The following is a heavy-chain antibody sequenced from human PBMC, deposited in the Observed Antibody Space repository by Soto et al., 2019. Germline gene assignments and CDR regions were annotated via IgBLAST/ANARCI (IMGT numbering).Heavy chain of an antibody. CDR3: AKDMNSVPEY. Sequence: GSLRLSCAAPGFTFSSYWMYWVRQAPGKGLVWVSRIKTDGSITSYADSVKGRFTVSRDNARDMLYLQMNSLRAEDTAVYYCAKDMNSVPEYWGQGTLVTVSS. D-gene: IGHD1-7*01. CDR1: GFTFSSYW. J-gene: IGHJ4*02. CDR2: IKTDGSIT. V-gene: IGHV3-74*01.